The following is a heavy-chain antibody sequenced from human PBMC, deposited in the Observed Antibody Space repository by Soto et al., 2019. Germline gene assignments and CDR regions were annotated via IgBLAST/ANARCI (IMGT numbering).Heavy chain of an antibody. J-gene: IGHJ4*02. V-gene: IGHV3-23*01. CDR3: AKDNYGGNEGGRFDY. D-gene: IGHD4-17*01. CDR1: GFTFSAYA. Sequence: EVQLLESGGGLGQPGGSLRLSCAASGFTFSAYAMNWVRQAPGKGLEWVSAIRGIGTGTYYADSVKGRFTISRDNSKNMLYLQMDSLRAEDTAIYFCAKDNYGGNEGGRFDYWGQGILVTVSS. CDR2: IRGIGTGT.